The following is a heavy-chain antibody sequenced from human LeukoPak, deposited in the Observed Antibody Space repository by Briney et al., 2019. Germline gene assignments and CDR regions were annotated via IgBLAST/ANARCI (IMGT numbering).Heavy chain of an antibody. CDR3: ARGTTVTTSQINHYYYGMDV. CDR1: GYTFTSYD. CDR2: MNPNSGNT. Sequence: ASVKVSCKASGYTFTSYDINWVRQATGQGLEWMGWMNPNSGNTGYAQKFQGRVTMTRNTSISTAYMELSSLRSEDTAVYYCARGTTVTTSQINHYYYGMDVWGQGTTVTVSS. V-gene: IGHV1-8*01. J-gene: IGHJ6*02. D-gene: IGHD4-17*01.